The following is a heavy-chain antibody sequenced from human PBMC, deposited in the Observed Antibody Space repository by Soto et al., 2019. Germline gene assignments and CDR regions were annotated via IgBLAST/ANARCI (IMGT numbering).Heavy chain of an antibody. D-gene: IGHD3-9*01. CDR1: GVAGSSGGFY. J-gene: IGHJ4*02. V-gene: IGHV4-30-4*02. Sequence: PSDTLSLTCTVSGVAGSSGGFYWSWIRQPPGKGLEWIGYIYYTGSAYYSPSLKSRVTISLDTSKNQFSLNLTSVTAADTAVYFCARVDILTGYHCWGQGTQVTVSS. CDR2: IYYTGSA. CDR3: ARVDILTGYHC.